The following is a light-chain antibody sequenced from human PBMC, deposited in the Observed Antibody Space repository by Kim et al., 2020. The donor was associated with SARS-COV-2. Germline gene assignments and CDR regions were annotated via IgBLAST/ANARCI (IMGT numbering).Light chain of an antibody. J-gene: IGLJ3*02. CDR2: DVN. Sequence: QSVVTQPASVSGSPGQSITISCTGTSSDVGAFNHVSWYQQHPGKAPKFMIYDVNKRPSGVSSRFSGSKSGNTASLTISGLQADDEADYYCCSYRSDTTWVFGGGTQLTVL. CDR3: CSYRSDTTWV. V-gene: IGLV2-14*03. CDR1: SSDVGAFNH.